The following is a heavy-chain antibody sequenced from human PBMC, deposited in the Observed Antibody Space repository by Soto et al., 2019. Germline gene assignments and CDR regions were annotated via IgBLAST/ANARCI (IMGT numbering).Heavy chain of an antibody. CDR2: IEGDGNST. D-gene: IGHD2-21*02. Sequence: AQLLESGGGLVQPGGSLRLSFAASGFTLSSFWMHWVRQVPGKEPMWVSRIEGDGNSTIYADSVKGRFTMSRDNAKNTLYLEMTRLRAEDSAVYYCARSPGNYGYGYSFDLWGQGTLVAASS. V-gene: IGHV3-74*01. CDR1: GFTLSSFW. J-gene: IGHJ4*02. CDR3: ARSPGNYGYGYSFDL.